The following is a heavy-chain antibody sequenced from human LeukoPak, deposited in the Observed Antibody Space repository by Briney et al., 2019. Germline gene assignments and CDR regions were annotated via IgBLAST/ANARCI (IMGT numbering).Heavy chain of an antibody. D-gene: IGHD3-22*01. Sequence: SETLSLTCAVYGGSFSGYYWSWIRQPPGKGLEWIGEINHSGSTNYNPSLKSRVTISVDTSKNQFSLKLSSVTAADTAVYHCARGIRPNYYDSSVGSFFDYWGQGTLVTVSS. V-gene: IGHV4-34*01. CDR3: ARGIRPNYYDSSVGSFFDY. J-gene: IGHJ4*02. CDR1: GGSFSGYY. CDR2: INHSGST.